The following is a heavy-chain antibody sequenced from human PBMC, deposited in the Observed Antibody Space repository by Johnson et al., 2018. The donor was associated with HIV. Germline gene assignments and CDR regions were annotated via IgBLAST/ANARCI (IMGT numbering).Heavy chain of an antibody. CDR2: ISSGGST. CDR1: GFTVSSNY. J-gene: IGHJ3*02. D-gene: IGHD1-26*01. Sequence: VQLVESGGGLVQPGGSLRLSCAASGFTVSSNYMNWVRQAPGKGLEWVSVISSGGSTYYADSVKGRFTISRDNSKNTLYLQMNSLRAEDTAVYYCSKGRGSPPGAFDIGDQGTMVTVSS. CDR3: SKGRGSPPGAFDI. V-gene: IGHV3-66*01.